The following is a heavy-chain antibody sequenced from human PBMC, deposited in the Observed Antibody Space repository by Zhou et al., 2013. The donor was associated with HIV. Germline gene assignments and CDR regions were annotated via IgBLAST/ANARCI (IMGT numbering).Heavy chain of an antibody. CDR2: VIPIFGTT. CDR1: GDTFSNYN. J-gene: IGHJ6*02. CDR3: ARGGMPNSGYDFSPLYYYGMDV. D-gene: IGHD5-12*01. V-gene: IGHV1-69*12. Sequence: QVQLVQSGAEVKKPGSSMKVSCKASGDTFSNYNINWVRHVPGQGLEWMGGVIPIFGTTSYAQRFQGRVTITADESTNTAYMELNSLRSDDTAVYYCARGGMPNSGYDFSPLYYYGMDVWGQGTTVTVSS.